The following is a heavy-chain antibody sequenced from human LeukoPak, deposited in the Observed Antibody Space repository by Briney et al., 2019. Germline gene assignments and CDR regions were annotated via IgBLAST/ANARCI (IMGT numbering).Heavy chain of an antibody. Sequence: PSETLSLTCTVSGGSISSSSYYWGWVRQPPGKGLEWIGSIYYSGSTYYNPSLKSRVTISVDTSKNQFSLKLSSVTAADTAVYYCARLDIVATMGIDYWGQGTLVTVSS. CDR1: GGSISSSSYY. D-gene: IGHD5-12*01. CDR2: IYYSGST. J-gene: IGHJ4*02. V-gene: IGHV4-39*01. CDR3: ARLDIVATMGIDY.